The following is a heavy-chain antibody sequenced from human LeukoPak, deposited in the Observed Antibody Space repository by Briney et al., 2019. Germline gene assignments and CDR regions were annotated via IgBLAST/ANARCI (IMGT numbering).Heavy chain of an antibody. V-gene: IGHV4-39*02. D-gene: IGHD3-10*01. Sequence: PWETLSLTCTVSGGSMTSSVYYWGWTRQPPGKGLGWSGSIYYNGSTYYNPSLKSRVTVSVDTSKKRFSLRLSAVTAADSAFYYCAREGSGSLFYYGMDVWGQGTTVTVSS. J-gene: IGHJ6*02. CDR2: IYYNGST. CDR1: GGSMTSSVYY. CDR3: AREGSGSLFYYGMDV.